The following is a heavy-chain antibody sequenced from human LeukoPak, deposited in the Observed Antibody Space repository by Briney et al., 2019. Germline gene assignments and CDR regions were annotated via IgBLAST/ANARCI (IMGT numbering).Heavy chain of an antibody. CDR3: ARVFLDTNYYYGMDV. Sequence: ASVKVSCKASGYTFTGYYMHWVRQAPGQGLEWMGWINPNSGGTNYAQKFQGRVTMTRDTSISTAYMELSRLRSDDTAVYYCARVFLDTNYYYGMDVWGQGTTVTVSS. CDR2: INPNSGGT. V-gene: IGHV1-2*02. CDR1: GYTFTGYY. D-gene: IGHD3-3*01. J-gene: IGHJ6*02.